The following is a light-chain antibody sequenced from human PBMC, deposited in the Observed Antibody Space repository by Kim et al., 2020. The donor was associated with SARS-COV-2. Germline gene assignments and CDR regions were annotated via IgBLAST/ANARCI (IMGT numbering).Light chain of an antibody. J-gene: IGLJ3*02. CDR1: SSNIGAGYD. V-gene: IGLV1-40*01. CDR2: GNS. CDR3: QSYDSSLSGWV. Sequence: RVTIAWTGSSSNIGAGYDVHWYQQLPGTAPKLLIYGNSNRPSGVPDRFSGSKSGTSASLAITGLQAEDEADYYCQSYDSSLSGWVFGGWTQLTVL.